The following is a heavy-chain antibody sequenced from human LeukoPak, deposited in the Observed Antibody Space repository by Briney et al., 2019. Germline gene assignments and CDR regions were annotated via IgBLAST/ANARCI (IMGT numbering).Heavy chain of an antibody. V-gene: IGHV4-59*08. J-gene: IGHJ4*02. Sequence: SETLSLTCTVSGGSISSYYWSRIRQPPGRGLEWIGYIYSSGNTNYNPSLKSRVTISLDTSKNQFSLKLSSVTAADTAVYYCATSGWYLLPGVYWGQGTLVTVSS. CDR1: GGSISSYY. CDR2: IYSSGNT. D-gene: IGHD6-19*01. CDR3: ATSGWYLLPGVY.